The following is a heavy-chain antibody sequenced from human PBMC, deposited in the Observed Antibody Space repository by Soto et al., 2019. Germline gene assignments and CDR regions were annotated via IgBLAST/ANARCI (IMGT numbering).Heavy chain of an antibody. CDR2: ISGSGGTT. CDR3: ATTLYSSSWALFDY. D-gene: IGHD6-13*01. Sequence: LRLSCAASVFTFSSYAMNWVRQAPGKGLEWVSVISGSGGTTYYTDSAKGRFTISRDNSKNTLYLQMNSLRAEDTAVYYCATTLYSSSWALFDYWGQGILVTVSS. CDR1: VFTFSSYA. J-gene: IGHJ4*02. V-gene: IGHV3-23*01.